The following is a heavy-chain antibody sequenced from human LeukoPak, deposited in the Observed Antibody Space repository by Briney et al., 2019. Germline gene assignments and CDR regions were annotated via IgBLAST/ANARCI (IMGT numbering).Heavy chain of an antibody. Sequence: SETLSLTCAVYGESFSGYYWSWIRQPPGKGLEWIGEINHSGSTNYNPSLKSRVTISVDTSKDQFSLKLSSVTAADTAVYYCAKRRGYSYKLGGNYFDYWGQGTLVTVSS. CDR2: INHSGST. J-gene: IGHJ4*02. CDR3: AKRRGYSYKLGGNYFDY. CDR1: GESFSGYY. D-gene: IGHD5-18*01. V-gene: IGHV4-34*01.